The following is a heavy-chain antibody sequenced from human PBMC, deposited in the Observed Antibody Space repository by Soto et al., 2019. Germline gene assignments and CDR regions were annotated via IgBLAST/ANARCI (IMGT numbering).Heavy chain of an antibody. V-gene: IGHV3-23*01. Sequence: PGGSLRLSCAASGFTFSSYAMSWVRQAPGKGLEWVSAISGSGGSTYYADSVKGRFTISRDNSKNTLYLQMNSLRAEDTAVYYCAKLAMTTVTSGGYYYYYMDVWGKGTTVTVSS. CDR3: AKLAMTTVTSGGYYYYYMDV. CDR1: GFTFSSYA. J-gene: IGHJ6*03. CDR2: ISGSGGST. D-gene: IGHD4-4*01.